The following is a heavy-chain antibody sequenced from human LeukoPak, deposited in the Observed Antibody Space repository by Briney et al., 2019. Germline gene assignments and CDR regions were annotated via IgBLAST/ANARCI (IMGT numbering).Heavy chain of an antibody. CDR1: GFTFSSYW. CDR2: IKQDGSEK. CDR3: ARDLPWYSGSYQAAFDI. D-gene: IGHD1-26*01. V-gene: IGHV3-7*01. Sequence: PGGTLRLSCAASGFTFSSYWMSWARQAPGKGLEWVANIKQDGSEKYYVDSVKGRFTISRDNAKNSLYLQMNSLRAEDAAVYYCARDLPWYSGSYQAAFDIWGQGTMVTVSS. J-gene: IGHJ3*02.